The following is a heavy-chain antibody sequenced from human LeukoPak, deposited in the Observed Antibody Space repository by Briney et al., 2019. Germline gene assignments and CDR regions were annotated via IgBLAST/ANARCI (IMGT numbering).Heavy chain of an antibody. V-gene: IGHV4-59*01. CDR2: FYHSGST. CDR3: ARGTEDDYGEFDY. J-gene: IGHJ4*02. D-gene: IGHD4-17*01. CDR1: GFSFSTYA. Sequence: GSLRLSCAASGFSFSTYAMSWVRQAPGKGLEWIGYFYHSGSTNYSPSLKSRVTISRDTSKNQFSLKLSSVTAADTAVYYCARGTEDDYGEFDYWGQGTLVSVSS.